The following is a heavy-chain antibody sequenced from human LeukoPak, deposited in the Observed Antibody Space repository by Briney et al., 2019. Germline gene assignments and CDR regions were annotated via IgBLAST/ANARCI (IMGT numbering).Heavy chain of an antibody. Sequence: SETLSLTCAVYGGSFSGYYWSWIRQPPGKGLEWIGEINHSGSTNYNPSLKSRVTISVDTSKNQFSLKLGSVTAADTAVYYCARYYYDSRRSDAFDIWGQGTMVTVSS. CDR1: GGSFSGYY. D-gene: IGHD3-22*01. J-gene: IGHJ3*02. V-gene: IGHV4-34*01. CDR2: INHSGST. CDR3: ARYYYDSRRSDAFDI.